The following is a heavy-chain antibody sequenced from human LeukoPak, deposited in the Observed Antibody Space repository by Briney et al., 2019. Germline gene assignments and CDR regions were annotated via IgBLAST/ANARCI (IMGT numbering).Heavy chain of an antibody. CDR2: INPNNGGT. Sequence: GASVKVSCKASGYTFTGYYMHWVRQAPGQGHEWMGWINPNNGGTNYAQQFQGRVTMTRDTSISTAYMELSRLRSDDTAVYYCAQSGYSGYDYSDWGQGTLVTVSS. D-gene: IGHD5-12*01. CDR1: GYTFTGYY. V-gene: IGHV1-2*02. J-gene: IGHJ4*02. CDR3: AQSGYSGYDYSD.